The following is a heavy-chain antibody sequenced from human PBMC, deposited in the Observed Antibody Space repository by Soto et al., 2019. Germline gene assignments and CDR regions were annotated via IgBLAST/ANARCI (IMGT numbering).Heavy chain of an antibody. D-gene: IGHD2-15*01. CDR3: AVSGGRYYYYYGMDV. CDR2: IIPIFGTA. Sequence: QVQLVQSGAEVKKPGSSVKVSCKASGGTFSSYAISWVRQAPGQGLEWMGGIIPIFGTANYAQKFQGRVRITADESTSTAYMELSSLSIEETAVYYWAVSGGRYYYYYGMDVWGQGTTVTVSS. V-gene: IGHV1-69*01. CDR1: GGTFSSYA. J-gene: IGHJ6*02.